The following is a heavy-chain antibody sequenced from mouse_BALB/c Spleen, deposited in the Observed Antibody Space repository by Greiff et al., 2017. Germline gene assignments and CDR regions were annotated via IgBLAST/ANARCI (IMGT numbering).Heavy chain of an antibody. CDR1: GFTFSSYA. Sequence: EVHLVESGGGLVKPGGSLKLSCAASGFTFSSYAMSWVRQTPEKRLEWVASISSGGSTYYPDSVKGRFTISRDNARNILYLQMSSLRSEDTAMYYCARGEVYYGSSYWFAYWGQGTLVTVSA. J-gene: IGHJ3*01. CDR3: ARGEVYYGSSYWFAY. D-gene: IGHD1-1*01. CDR2: ISSGGST. V-gene: IGHV5-6-5*01.